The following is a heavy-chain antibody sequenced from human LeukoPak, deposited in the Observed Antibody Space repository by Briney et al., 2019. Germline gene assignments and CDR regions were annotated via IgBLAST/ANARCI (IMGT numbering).Heavy chain of an antibody. Sequence: GGALRLSCTASGFTLGDYAMSWVRQAPGKGLEWVGFIRSKAYGGTTEYAASVKGRVTISRDDFKSIDYLQTTRLKTEDTAVYYCTRVAVIRPYYSGMDVWAQGPTVTVSS. D-gene: IGHD2/OR15-2a*01. J-gene: IGHJ6*02. CDR1: GFTLGDYA. CDR2: IRSKAYGGTT. CDR3: TRVAVIRPYYSGMDV. V-gene: IGHV3-49*04.